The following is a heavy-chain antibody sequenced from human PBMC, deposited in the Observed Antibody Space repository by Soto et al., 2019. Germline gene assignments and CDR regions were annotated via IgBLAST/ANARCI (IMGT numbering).Heavy chain of an antibody. CDR3: AKDQVPTYSNYLNRLYGMDV. V-gene: IGHV3-23*01. Sequence: LXLXCAASGFTFSSXAMSWVSQAPGNGLECVSVISGSGVSTYYADSVKGRFTISRDNSKNTLYLQMNSLRAEDTAVYYCAKDQVPTYSNYLNRLYGMDVWGQGTTVTVS. CDR2: ISGSGVST. CDR1: GFTFSSXA. J-gene: IGHJ6*02. D-gene: IGHD4-4*01.